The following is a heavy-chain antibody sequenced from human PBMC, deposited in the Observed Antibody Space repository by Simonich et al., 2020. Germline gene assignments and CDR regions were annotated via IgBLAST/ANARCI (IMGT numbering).Heavy chain of an antibody. CDR3: ARSTTGTTAFDI. J-gene: IGHJ3*02. CDR1: GYTFTSYG. CDR2: ISADKGNT. D-gene: IGHD1-1*01. Sequence: QVQLVQSGAEVKKPGASVKVSCKASGYTFTSYGISWVRQAPGQGLEWMGWISADKGNTNHAQKLQGRGTMTTDTSTSTAYMELRSLRSDDTAVYYCARSTTGTTAFDIWGQGTMVTVSS. V-gene: IGHV1-18*01.